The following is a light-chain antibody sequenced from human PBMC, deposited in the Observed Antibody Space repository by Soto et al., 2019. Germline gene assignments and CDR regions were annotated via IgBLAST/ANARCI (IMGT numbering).Light chain of an antibody. CDR3: QQSFTTPYT. CDR1: QSISSY. J-gene: IGKJ2*01. CDR2: DTS. Sequence: DIQMTQSPSSLSASVGDRVTITCRASQSISSYVNWYQEKPGKAPQFLIQDTSSVQSGVPSSFSGSGSGTDFALTITSLQPEDFATYYCQQSFTTPYTFGQGTKLEIK. V-gene: IGKV1-39*01.